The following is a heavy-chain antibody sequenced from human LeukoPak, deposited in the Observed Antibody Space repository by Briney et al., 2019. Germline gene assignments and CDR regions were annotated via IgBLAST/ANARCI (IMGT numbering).Heavy chain of an antibody. J-gene: IGHJ3*02. CDR2: INPSGGST. V-gene: IGHV1-46*01. D-gene: IGHD2-2*01. Sequence: ASVKVSCKASGYTFTSYYMHWVRQAPGQGLEWMGIINPSGGSTSYAQKFQGRVTMTRDMSTSTVYMELSSLRSEDTAVYYCARGLYCSSTSCHDAFDIWGQGTMVTVSS. CDR1: GYTFTSYY. CDR3: ARGLYCSSTSCHDAFDI.